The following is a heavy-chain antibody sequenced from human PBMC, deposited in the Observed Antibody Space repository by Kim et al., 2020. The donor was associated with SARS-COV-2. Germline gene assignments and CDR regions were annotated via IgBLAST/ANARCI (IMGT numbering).Heavy chain of an antibody. J-gene: IGHJ5*02. Sequence: SETLSLTCTVSGGSISSSSYYWGWIRQPPGKGLEWIGSIYYSGSTYYNPSLKSRVTISVDTSKNQFSLKLSSVTAADTAVYYCARHDIVVVPAAILYNWFDPWGQGTLVTVSS. D-gene: IGHD2-2*02. CDR3: ARHDIVVVPAAILYNWFDP. CDR2: IYYSGST. CDR1: GGSISSSSYY. V-gene: IGHV4-39*01.